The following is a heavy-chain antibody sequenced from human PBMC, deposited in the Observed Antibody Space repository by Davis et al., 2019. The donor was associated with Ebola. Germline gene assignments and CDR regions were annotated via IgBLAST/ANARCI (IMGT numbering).Heavy chain of an antibody. CDR3: ARHKAYYDFWSGLDY. V-gene: IGHV4-39*01. CDR2: IYYTGRT. D-gene: IGHD3-3*01. J-gene: IGHJ4*02. CDR1: GASISGTSYY. Sequence: PGGSLRLSCTVSGASISGTSYYWAWVRQPPGKGLEWIGTIYYTGRTYYNPSLKSRVTISVDTSKNQFSLKLTSVTAADTAVYYCARHKAYYDFWSGLDYWGQGTLVPVSS.